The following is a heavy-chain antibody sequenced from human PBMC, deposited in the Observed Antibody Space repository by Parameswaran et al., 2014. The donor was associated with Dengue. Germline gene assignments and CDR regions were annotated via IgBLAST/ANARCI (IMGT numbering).Heavy chain of an antibody. Sequence: SWVRQAPGKGLSGWEGSSLSFGTANYAQKFQGRVTITADESTSTAYMELSSLRSEDTAVYYCARDRDYYGSGSYYNYYYYGMDVWGQGTTVTVSS. V-gene: IGHV1-69*11. CDR3: ARDRDYYGSGSYYNYYYYGMDV. J-gene: IGHJ6*02. CDR2: SSLSFGTA. D-gene: IGHD3-10*01.